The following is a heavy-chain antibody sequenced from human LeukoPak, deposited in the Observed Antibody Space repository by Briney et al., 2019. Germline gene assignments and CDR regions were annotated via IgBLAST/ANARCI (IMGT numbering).Heavy chain of an antibody. CDR2: IDHSGST. D-gene: IGHD3-22*01. V-gene: IGHV4-34*01. CDR3: ASRDPYYYDGSDYYEDY. Sequence: PSETLSLTCAVHGGSFSGYYWSWIRQPPGKGLEWIGEIDHSGSTNYIPSLKSRVTISADTSKKQFSLKLSSVTAADTAVYYCASRDPYYYDGSDYYEDYWGQGTLVTVSS. CDR1: GGSFSGYY. J-gene: IGHJ4*02.